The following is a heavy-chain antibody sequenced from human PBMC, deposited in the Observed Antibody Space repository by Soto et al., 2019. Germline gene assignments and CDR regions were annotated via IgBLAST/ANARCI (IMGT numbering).Heavy chain of an antibody. Sequence: QVQLVQSGAEVKKPGSSVKVSCKASGGTFSSYAISWVRQAPGQGLEWMGGIIPIFGTANYAQKFQGRVTITADESTSTDERGLSSLRSEDTAVYYCPRDRGYCSGGSGIYNWFDPWGQGTLVTVSS. J-gene: IGHJ5*02. D-gene: IGHD2-15*01. V-gene: IGHV1-69*12. CDR2: IIPIFGTA. CDR3: PRDRGYCSGGSGIYNWFDP. CDR1: GGTFSSYA.